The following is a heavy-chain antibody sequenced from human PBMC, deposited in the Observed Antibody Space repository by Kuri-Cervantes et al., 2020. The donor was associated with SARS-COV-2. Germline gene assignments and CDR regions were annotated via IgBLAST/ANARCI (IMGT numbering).Heavy chain of an antibody. CDR2: LNPGGAT. D-gene: IGHD5-24*01. Sequence: GGSLRLSCAASGFTVSTNFMNFFRQSAGKGLEWVSSLNPGGATFYADSVKGRFTISTDTSKNMVFLQTNNLRVDDTAVYYCARGMAGTPRYFDCWGRGTLVTVSS. CDR3: ARGMAGTPRYFDC. J-gene: IGHJ4*01. V-gene: IGHV3-53*01. CDR1: GFTVSTNF.